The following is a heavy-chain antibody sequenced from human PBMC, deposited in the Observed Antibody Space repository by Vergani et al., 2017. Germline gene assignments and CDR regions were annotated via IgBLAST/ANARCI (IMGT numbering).Heavy chain of an antibody. D-gene: IGHD3-3*01. J-gene: IGHJ4*02. CDR2: IIPILGIA. CDR3: AGGQSDYDLWSGPHNFDY. Sequence: QVQLVQSGAEVKKPGSSVKVSCKASGGTFSSYAISWVRQAPGQGLEWMGRIIPILGIANYAQTVQGRVTITADKSTSTAYMELSSLRSEDTAVYYCAGGQSDYDLWSGPHNFDYWGQGTLVTVSS. V-gene: IGHV1-69*04. CDR1: GGTFSSYA.